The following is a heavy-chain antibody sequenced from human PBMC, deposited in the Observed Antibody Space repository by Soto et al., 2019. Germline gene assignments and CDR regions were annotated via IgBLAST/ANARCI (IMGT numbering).Heavy chain of an antibody. Sequence: SETLSLTCAVYGGSFSGYYWSWIRQPPGKGLEWIGEINHSGSTNYNPSLKSRVTISVDTSKNQFSLKLSSVTAADTAVYYCARKKIAAVFSFAAARPNNWFDPWGQGTLVTVSS. CDR2: INHSGST. J-gene: IGHJ5*02. V-gene: IGHV4-34*01. D-gene: IGHD6-13*01. CDR3: ARKKIAAVFSFAAARPNNWFDP. CDR1: GGSFSGYY.